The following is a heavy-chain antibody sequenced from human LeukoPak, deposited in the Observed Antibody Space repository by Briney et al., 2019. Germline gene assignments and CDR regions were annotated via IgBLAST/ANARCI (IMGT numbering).Heavy chain of an antibody. J-gene: IGHJ6*02. V-gene: IGHV4-30-4*01. CDR2: IYYSGST. Sequence: SQTLSLTCTVSGSSISSGDYYWSWIRQPPGKGLDWLGYIYYSGSTYYNPSLKSRVTISVDTSKNQFSLKLSSVTAADTAVYYCARDLLGARGFLPENYYYYGMDVWGQGTTVTVSS. D-gene: IGHD3-16*01. CDR1: GSSISSGDYY. CDR3: ARDLLGARGFLPENYYYYGMDV.